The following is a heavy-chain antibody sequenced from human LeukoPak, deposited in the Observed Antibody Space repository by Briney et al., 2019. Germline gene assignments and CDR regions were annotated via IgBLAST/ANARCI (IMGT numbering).Heavy chain of an antibody. Sequence: GASVKVSCKASGYTFTSYGIGWVRQAPGQGLEWMGWISAYNGNTNYAQKLQGRVTMTTDTSTSTAYMELRSLRSDDTAVYYCAREYYYGSGSYSRLDYYYYGMDVWGQGTTVTVSS. D-gene: IGHD3-10*01. V-gene: IGHV1-18*01. CDR1: GYTFTSYG. CDR2: ISAYNGNT. J-gene: IGHJ6*02. CDR3: AREYYYGSGSYSRLDYYYYGMDV.